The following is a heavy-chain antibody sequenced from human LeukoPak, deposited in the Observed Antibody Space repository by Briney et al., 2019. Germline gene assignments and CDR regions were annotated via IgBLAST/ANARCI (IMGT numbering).Heavy chain of an antibody. J-gene: IGHJ4*02. D-gene: IGHD3-22*01. CDR1: GYSISSGYY. Sequence: SETLSLTCAVSGYSISSGYYWAWIRQPPGKGLDWIGSINHNRVTYYNPSLKSRVIISVDTSKNQFSLKLSSVTAADTAVYYCARNYDSSGYHNLPLEYWGQATLVTVSS. V-gene: IGHV4-38-2*01. CDR3: ARNYDSSGYHNLPLEY. CDR2: INHNRVT.